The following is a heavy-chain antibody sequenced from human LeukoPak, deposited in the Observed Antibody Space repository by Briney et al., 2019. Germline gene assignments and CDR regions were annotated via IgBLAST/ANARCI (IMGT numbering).Heavy chain of an antibody. J-gene: IGHJ6*02. Sequence: PGGSLRLSCAASGFAFSSYAMHWVRQAPGKGLEWVAVISYEGSNKYYADSVKGRFTISRDNSKNTLYLQMNSLRAEDTAVYYCARDVVVAATRVRYYYYYGMDVWGQGTTVTVSS. CDR1: GFAFSSYA. V-gene: IGHV3-30-3*01. CDR2: ISYEGSNK. CDR3: ARDVVVAATRVRYYYYYGMDV. D-gene: IGHD2-15*01.